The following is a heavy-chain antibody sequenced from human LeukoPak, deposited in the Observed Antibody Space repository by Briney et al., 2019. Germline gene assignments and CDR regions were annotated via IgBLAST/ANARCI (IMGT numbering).Heavy chain of an antibody. CDR3: ARDGSSSRSDAFDI. CDR2: IWYDGSNK. J-gene: IGHJ3*02. CDR1: GFTFSSYG. D-gene: IGHD6-13*01. V-gene: IGHV3-33*01. Sequence: TGGSLRLSCAASGFTFSSYGMHWVRQAPGKGLEWVAVIWYDGSNKYYADSVKGRFTISRDNSKNTLYLQMNSLRAEDTAVYYCARDGSSSRSDAFDIWGQGTMVTVSS.